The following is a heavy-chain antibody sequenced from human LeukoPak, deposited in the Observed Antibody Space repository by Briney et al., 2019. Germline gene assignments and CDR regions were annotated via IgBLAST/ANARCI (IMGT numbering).Heavy chain of an antibody. CDR1: GFTFSDYY. V-gene: IGHV3-11*04. D-gene: IGHD3-3*01. CDR3: VRGSLASGVVVYYYYYLDV. CDR2: ISSSGSTI. J-gene: IGHJ6*03. Sequence: GGSLRLSCPASGFTFSDYYMSWIRQAPGKGLEWVSYISSSGSTIYYADSVMGRFTISRDNGKNSLYLQMNSLRAEDTAVYYCVRGSLASGVVVYYYYYLDVWGKGTTVTVSS.